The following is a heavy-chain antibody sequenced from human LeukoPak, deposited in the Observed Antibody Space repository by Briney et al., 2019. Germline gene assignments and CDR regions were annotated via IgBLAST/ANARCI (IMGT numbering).Heavy chain of an antibody. V-gene: IGHV4-39*01. CDR2: IYYSGST. J-gene: IGHJ5*02. D-gene: IGHD3-16*01. CDR1: GGSISSSSYY. CDR3: ARRGLVRPRNWFDP. Sequence: SGTLSLTCTVSGGSISSSSYYWGWIRQPPGKGLEWIGSIYYSGSTYYNPSLKSRVTISVDTSKNQFSLKLSSATAADTAVYYCARRGLVRPRNWFDPWGQGTLVTVSS.